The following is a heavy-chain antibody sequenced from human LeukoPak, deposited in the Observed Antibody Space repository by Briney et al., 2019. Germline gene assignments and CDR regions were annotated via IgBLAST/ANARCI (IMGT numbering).Heavy chain of an antibody. V-gene: IGHV4-59*08. CDR2: IYYSGTT. D-gene: IGHD3-10*01. CDR1: GGSISTYY. J-gene: IGHJ5*02. CDR3: ARHKDRSYGSGVDWFDP. Sequence: SETLSLTCTVSGGSISTYYWSWFRQPPGKGLEWIAYIYYSGTTNDNPSLKSRVTISVDTSKNQFSLKLTSVTAADTAVYYCARHKDRSYGSGVDWFDPWGQGTLVTVSS.